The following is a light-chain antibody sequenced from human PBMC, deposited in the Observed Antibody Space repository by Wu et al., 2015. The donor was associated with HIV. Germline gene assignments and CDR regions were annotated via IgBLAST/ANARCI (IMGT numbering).Light chain of an antibody. Sequence: EIVLTQFPATLSLSPGERAALSCRASQSVVSFLAWYQQKPGQAPRLLIYDASNRATGIPARFSGSGSGTDFTLTISSLEPEDFAVYYCQQRRYWPLYTFGQGTKLEIK. CDR3: QQRRYWPLYT. J-gene: IGKJ2*01. CDR1: QSVVSF. V-gene: IGKV3-11*01. CDR2: DAS.